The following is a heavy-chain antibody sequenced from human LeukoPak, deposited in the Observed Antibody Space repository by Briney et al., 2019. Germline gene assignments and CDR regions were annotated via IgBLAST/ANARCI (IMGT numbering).Heavy chain of an antibody. D-gene: IGHD4-17*01. CDR2: ISAYNGNT. Sequence: GASVKVSCKASGYTFTSYGISWVRQAPGQGLEWMGWISAYNGNTNYAQKLQGRVTITADESTSTAYMELSSLKSEDTAVYYCAREPFYGDYVAYYFDYWGQGTLVTVSS. V-gene: IGHV1-18*01. CDR3: AREPFYGDYVAYYFDY. CDR1: GYTFTSYG. J-gene: IGHJ4*02.